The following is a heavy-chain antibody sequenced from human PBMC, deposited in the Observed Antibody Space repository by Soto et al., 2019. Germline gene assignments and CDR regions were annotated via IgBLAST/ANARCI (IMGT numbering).Heavy chain of an antibody. V-gene: IGHV4-4*07. Sequence: TSETLSLTCTVSGGSISSYYWSWIRQPAGKGLEWIGRIYTSGSTNYNPSLKSRVTMSVDTSKNQFSLKLGSVTAADTAVYYCARDLGYQRYYYYYGMDVWGQGTTVTVSS. CDR2: IYTSGST. J-gene: IGHJ6*02. CDR3: ARDLGYQRYYYYYGMDV. CDR1: GGSISSYY. D-gene: IGHD5-12*01.